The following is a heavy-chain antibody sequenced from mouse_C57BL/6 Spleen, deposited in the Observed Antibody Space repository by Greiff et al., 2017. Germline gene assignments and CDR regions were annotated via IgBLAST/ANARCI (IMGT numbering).Heavy chain of an antibody. CDR1: GFTFSSYG. V-gene: IGHV5-6*01. CDR2: ISSGGSYT. Sequence: EVKLMESGGDLVKPGGSLKLSCAASGFTFSSYGMSWVRQTPDKRLEWVATISSGGSYTYYPDSVKGRFTIARDNAKNTLYLQMSSLKSEDTAMYYGARPGGGYGSSYWYFDVWGTGTTVTVSS. J-gene: IGHJ1*03. CDR3: ARPGGGYGSSYWYFDV. D-gene: IGHD1-1*01.